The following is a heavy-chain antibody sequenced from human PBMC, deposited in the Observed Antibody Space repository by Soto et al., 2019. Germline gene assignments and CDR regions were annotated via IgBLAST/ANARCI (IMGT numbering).Heavy chain of an antibody. Sequence: SETLSLTCTVSGGSISSGDYYWSWIRQPPGKGLEWIGYIYYSGSTYYNPSLKSRVTISVDTSKNQFSLKLSSVTAADTAVYYCAQSEPRLPEYYYGSGSTFFQHWGQGTLVTVSS. D-gene: IGHD3-10*01. V-gene: IGHV4-30-4*01. CDR1: GGSISSGDYY. CDR3: AQSEPRLPEYYYGSGSTFFQH. J-gene: IGHJ1*01. CDR2: IYYSGST.